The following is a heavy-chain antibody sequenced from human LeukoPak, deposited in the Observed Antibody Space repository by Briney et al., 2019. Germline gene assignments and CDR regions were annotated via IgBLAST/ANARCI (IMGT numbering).Heavy chain of an antibody. J-gene: IGHJ5*02. CDR3: ARDRELGS. Sequence: SETLSLTCAVYGGSFSGYYWSWIRQPPGKGLEWIGEINHSGSTNYNPSLRSRVTISVDTSKNQFSLRLSSLTAADTAVYYCARDRELGSWGQGTLVTVSA. D-gene: IGHD3-10*01. CDR2: INHSGST. V-gene: IGHV4-34*01. CDR1: GGSFSGYY.